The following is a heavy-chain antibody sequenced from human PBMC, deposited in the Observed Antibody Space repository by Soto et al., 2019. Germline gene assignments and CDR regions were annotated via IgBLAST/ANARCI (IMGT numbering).Heavy chain of an antibody. CDR1: GFTFSSYS. CDR2: ISSSSSYI. CDR3: LSGDWTAGFGY. J-gene: IGHJ4*02. Sequence: EVQLVESGGDLVKPGGSLRLSCAGSGFTFSSYSLNWVRQAPGKGLEWVSSISSSSSYIYYADSVKGRFTISRDNAKNSLYMQMNSLRAEDTAVYYCLSGDWTAGFGYWGQGTLVTVSS. V-gene: IGHV3-21*01. D-gene: IGHD2-21*02.